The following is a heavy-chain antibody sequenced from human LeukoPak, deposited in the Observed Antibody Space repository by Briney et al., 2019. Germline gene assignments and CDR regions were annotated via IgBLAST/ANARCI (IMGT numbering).Heavy chain of an antibody. CDR2: INPNSGGT. J-gene: IGHJ6*02. D-gene: IGHD3-3*01. CDR1: GYTFTSYG. Sequence: GASVTVSCTASGYTFTSYGISWVRQAPGQGLEWMGWINPNSGGTNYAQKFQGWVTMTRDTSISTAYMELSRLRSDDTAVYYCARERFLEWLPRHYGMDVWGQGTTVTVSS. CDR3: ARERFLEWLPRHYGMDV. V-gene: IGHV1-2*04.